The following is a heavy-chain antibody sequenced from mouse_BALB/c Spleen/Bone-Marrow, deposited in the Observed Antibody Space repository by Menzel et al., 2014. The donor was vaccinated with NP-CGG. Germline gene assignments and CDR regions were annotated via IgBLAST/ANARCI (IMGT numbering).Heavy chain of an antibody. V-gene: IGHV1-80*01. CDR3: ARQYGNYFDC. J-gene: IGHJ2*01. CDR2: IYPGDGDT. D-gene: IGHD2-10*02. CDR1: GYAFSSYW. Sequence: VQLQQSGAELVRPGSSVKISCRASGYAFSSYWMNWVKQRPGQGLEWIGQIYPGDGDTNYNGKFKGKATLTADKSSSTAYMQLSSLTSEDSAVYFCARQYGNYFDCWGQGTTLTVSS.